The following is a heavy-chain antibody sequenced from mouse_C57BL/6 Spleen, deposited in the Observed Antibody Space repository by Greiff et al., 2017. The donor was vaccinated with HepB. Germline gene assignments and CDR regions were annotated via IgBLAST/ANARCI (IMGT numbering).Heavy chain of an antibody. J-gene: IGHJ3*01. D-gene: IGHD3-2*02. CDR3: ARRETAQAPWFAY. V-gene: IGHV5-15*01. Sequence: EVHLVESGGGLVQPGGSLKLSCAASGFTFSDYGMAWVRQAPRKGPEWVAFISNLAYSIYYADTVTGRFTISRENAKNTLYLEMSSLRSEDTAMYYCARRETAQAPWFAYWGQGTLVTVSA. CDR1: GFTFSDYG. CDR2: ISNLAYSI.